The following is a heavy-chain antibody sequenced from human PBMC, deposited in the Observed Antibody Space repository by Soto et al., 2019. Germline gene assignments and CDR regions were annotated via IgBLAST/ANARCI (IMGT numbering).Heavy chain of an antibody. CDR3: TTPSAVTGYYYGMDV. CDR1: GFTFSNAW. J-gene: IGHJ6*02. Sequence: EVQLVESGGGLVKPGGSLRLSCAASGFTFSNAWMNWVRQAPGKGLEWVGRIKSKTDGGTTDYAAPVKGRFTISRDDSKNTLYLQMNSLKTEDTAVYYCTTPSAVTGYYYGMDVWGQGTTVTVSS. D-gene: IGHD4-4*01. V-gene: IGHV3-15*07. CDR2: IKSKTDGGTT.